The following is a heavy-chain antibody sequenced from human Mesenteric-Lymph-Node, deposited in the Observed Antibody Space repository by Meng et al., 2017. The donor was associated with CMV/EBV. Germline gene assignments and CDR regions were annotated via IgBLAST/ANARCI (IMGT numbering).Heavy chain of an antibody. CDR3: AKDIGLKGYDFWSGYPTGYYYYYGMDV. J-gene: IGHJ6*02. CDR1: GYTFTSYG. V-gene: IGHV1-18*01. D-gene: IGHD3-3*01. CDR2: ISAYNGNT. Sequence: ASVKVSCKASGYTFTSYGISWVRQAPGQGLEWMGWISAYNGNTNYAQKLQGRVTMTTDTSTSTAYMELRSLRAEDTALYYCAKDIGLKGYDFWSGYPTGYYYYYGMDVWGQGTTVTVSS.